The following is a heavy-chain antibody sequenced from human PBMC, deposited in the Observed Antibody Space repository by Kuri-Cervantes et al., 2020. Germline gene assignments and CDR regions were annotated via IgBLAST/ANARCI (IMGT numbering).Heavy chain of an antibody. CDR1: GFTFSSYS. Sequence: GESLKISCAPSGFTFSSYSMNWVRQAPGKGLEWVSSISSSSNYIYYADSVKGRFTISRDNAKNSLYLQMYSLRAEDTAVYYCVRESSYGFDIWGQGTTVTVSS. V-gene: IGHV3-21*01. CDR2: ISSSSNYI. D-gene: IGHD3-10*01. J-gene: IGHJ3*02. CDR3: VRESSYGFDI.